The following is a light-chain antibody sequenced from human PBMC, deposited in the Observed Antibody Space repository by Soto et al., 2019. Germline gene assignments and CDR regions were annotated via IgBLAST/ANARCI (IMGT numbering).Light chain of an antibody. CDR3: QQSYSTPRMYT. CDR2: AAS. Sequence: DIQMTQSPSSLSASVGDRVTITCRASQSISSYLNWYQQKPGKAPKLLIYAASSLQSGVPSRFSGSGSGTDFTLTISTLQPEDFAIYYCQQSYSTPRMYTFGQGTKLEIK. CDR1: QSISSY. J-gene: IGKJ2*01. V-gene: IGKV1-39*01.